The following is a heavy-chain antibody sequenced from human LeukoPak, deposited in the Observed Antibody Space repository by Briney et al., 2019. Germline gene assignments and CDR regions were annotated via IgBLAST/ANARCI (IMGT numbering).Heavy chain of an antibody. CDR2: INKDGTTT. CDR3: VRDWFSEGSAAFDS. J-gene: IGHJ4*02. D-gene: IGHD1-26*01. Sequence: GGSLRLSCAASRFTLRYYWMHWVRQVPGKGLVWVSRINKDGTTTDYADSVKGRFTISRDNAKNTLFLQMTSLRLEDTAIYYCVRDWFSEGSAAFDSWGQGTLATVSS. V-gene: IGHV3-74*01. CDR1: RFTLRYYW.